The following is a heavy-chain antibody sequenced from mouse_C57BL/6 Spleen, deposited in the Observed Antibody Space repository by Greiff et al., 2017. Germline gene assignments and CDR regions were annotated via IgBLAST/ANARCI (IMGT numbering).Heavy chain of an antibody. D-gene: IGHD1-1*01. CDR3: AKSSSLYYYAMDY. CDR2: INPSSGYT. V-gene: IGHV1-7*01. CDR1: GYTFTSYW. Sequence: VQGVESGAELAKPGASVKLSCKASGYTFTSYWMHWVKQRPGQGLEWIGYINPSSGYTKYNQKFKDKATLTADKSSSTAYMQLSSLTYEDSAVYYCAKSSSLYYYAMDYWGQGTSVTVSS. J-gene: IGHJ4*01.